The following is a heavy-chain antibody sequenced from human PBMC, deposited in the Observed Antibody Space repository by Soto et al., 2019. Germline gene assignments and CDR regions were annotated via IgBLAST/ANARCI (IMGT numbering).Heavy chain of an antibody. CDR2: ISSSSSYI. V-gene: IGHV3-21*01. J-gene: IGHJ3*02. Sequence: GGSLRLSCAASGFTFSSYSMNWVRQAPGKGLEWVSSISSSSSYIYYADSVKGRFTIPRDNAKNSLYLQMNSLRAEDTAVYYCARVKQWLDEVDAFDIWGQGTTVTVSS. CDR1: GFTFSSYS. D-gene: IGHD6-19*01. CDR3: ARVKQWLDEVDAFDI.